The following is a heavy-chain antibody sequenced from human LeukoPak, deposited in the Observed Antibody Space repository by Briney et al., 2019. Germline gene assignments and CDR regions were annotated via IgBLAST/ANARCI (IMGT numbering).Heavy chain of an antibody. Sequence: SETLSLTCALYGGSFNLYYWSWIPRSPGKGLEWISDMHVCGFTSVNPSLKSRVSIVPDTSKNQFSLTLTSATAADTAVYYCSRGSDESKTGDSWGEGSLVTVSS. V-gene: IGHV4-34*01. CDR1: GGSFNLYY. D-gene: IGHD3-9*01. CDR2: MHVCGFT. CDR3: SRGSDESKTGDS. J-gene: IGHJ4*02.